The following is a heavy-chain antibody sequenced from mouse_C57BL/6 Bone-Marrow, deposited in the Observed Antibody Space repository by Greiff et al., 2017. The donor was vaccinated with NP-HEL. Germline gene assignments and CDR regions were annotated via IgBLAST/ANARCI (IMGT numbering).Heavy chain of an antibody. J-gene: IGHJ3*01. CDR1: GYTFTSYW. CDR3: ARGSYYDYSWFAY. D-gene: IGHD2-4*01. CDR2: IDPSDSYT. V-gene: IGHV1-69*01. Sequence: VQLQQPGAELVMPGASVKLSCKASGYTFTSYWMHWVKQRPGQGLEWIGEIDPSDSYTNYNQKFKGKSTLTVDKSSSTAYMQLSSLTSEDSAVYYCARGSYYDYSWFAYWGQGTLVTVSA.